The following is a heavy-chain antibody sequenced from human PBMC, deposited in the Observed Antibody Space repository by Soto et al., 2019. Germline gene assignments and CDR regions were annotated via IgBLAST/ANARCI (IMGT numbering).Heavy chain of an antibody. D-gene: IGHD3-10*01. CDR3: TSQSELWFGELPPKDYYYYGMDV. Sequence: EVQLVESGGGLVKPGGSLRLSCAASGFTFSNAWMNWVRQAPGKGLEWVGRIKSKTDGGTTDYAAHVKGRFTISRDDSKNPLYLQMNSLKTEDTAVYYCTSQSELWFGELPPKDYYYYGMDVWGQGTTVTVSS. CDR2: IKSKTDGGTT. V-gene: IGHV3-15*07. J-gene: IGHJ6*02. CDR1: GFTFSNAW.